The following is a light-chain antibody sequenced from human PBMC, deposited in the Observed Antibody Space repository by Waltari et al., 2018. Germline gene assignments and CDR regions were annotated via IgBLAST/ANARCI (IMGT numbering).Light chain of an antibody. Sequence: ETMMTQSPDTLSVSPGERATLSCRASQSISSNLAWYQQKPGQAPRPLIFGVSTRATGIPARCSGSGSGTEFTLTISSLESEDFGIYYCQQYNNWPPEMYTFGQGTKLEI. V-gene: IGKV3D-15*01. J-gene: IGKJ2*01. CDR3: QQYNNWPPEMYT. CDR2: GVS. CDR1: QSISSN.